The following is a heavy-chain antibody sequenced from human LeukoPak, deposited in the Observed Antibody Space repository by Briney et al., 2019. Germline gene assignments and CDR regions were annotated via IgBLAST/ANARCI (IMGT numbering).Heavy chain of an antibody. D-gene: IGHD3-10*01. CDR1: GFTFSSYA. Sequence: GSLRLSCAASGFTFSSYAMSWVRQAPGKGLEWVSAISGSGGSTYYADYVKGRFTISRDNSKNTLYLQMNSLRAEDTAVYYCAKDDRRVPKTFPYWGQGTLVTVSS. CDR2: ISGSGGST. J-gene: IGHJ4*02. V-gene: IGHV3-23*01. CDR3: AKDDRRVPKTFPY.